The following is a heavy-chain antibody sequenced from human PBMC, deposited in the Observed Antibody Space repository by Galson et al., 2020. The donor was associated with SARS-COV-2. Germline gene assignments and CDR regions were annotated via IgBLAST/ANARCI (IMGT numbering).Heavy chain of an antibody. CDR2: IHYTGIT. V-gene: IGHV4-59*01. CDR3: ARGVDYGSGSYSKCDALDI. Sequence: SQTLSLTCTVSGGSISSYYWSWIRQSPGRGLEWIGDIHYTGITNSNPSLKSRVTISVDTSKNNFSLKLNSVTAADTAVYYCARGVDYGSGSYSKCDALDIWGPGTRVSVSS. CDR1: GGSISSYY. J-gene: IGHJ3*02. D-gene: IGHD3-10*01.